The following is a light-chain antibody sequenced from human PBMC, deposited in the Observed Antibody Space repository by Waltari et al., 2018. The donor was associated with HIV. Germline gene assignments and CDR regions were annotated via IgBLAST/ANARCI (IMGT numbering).Light chain of an antibody. Sequence: QSALTQPPSASGSPGQSVTFSCTGTSSDVGGYNYVSWYQQHPGKAPKLMIYEVTKRPSGVPDRFFGSKSGNTASLTVSGLQAEDEADYYCSSYAGSKNLIFGGGTKLTVL. J-gene: IGLJ2*01. CDR1: SSDVGGYNY. CDR3: SSYAGSKNLI. V-gene: IGLV2-8*01. CDR2: EVT.